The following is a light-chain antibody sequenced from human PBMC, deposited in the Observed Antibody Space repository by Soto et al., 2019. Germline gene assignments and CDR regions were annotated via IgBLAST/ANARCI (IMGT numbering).Light chain of an antibody. Sequence: QSALTQPASVSGSPGQSISISGTGTSSDVGGYNYVSWYQLHPGKAPKLLIYEVNNRPSGVSNRFSGSKSGNTASLTISGLQAEDEADYYCSSYTKSGYVFGTGTKVTVL. V-gene: IGLV2-14*01. J-gene: IGLJ1*01. CDR2: EVN. CDR3: SSYTKSGYV. CDR1: SSDVGGYNY.